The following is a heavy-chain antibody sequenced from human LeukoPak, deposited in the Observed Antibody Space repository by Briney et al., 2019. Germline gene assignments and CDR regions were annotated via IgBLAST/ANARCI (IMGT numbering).Heavy chain of an antibody. CDR2: FDPKSGET. V-gene: IGHV1-24*01. J-gene: IGHJ4*02. CDR3: AMGLMGATSMAYYFDY. D-gene: IGHD1-26*01. Sequence: ASVKVSCKVSGYTLSKLSIHWMRQAPGKGLEWMGGFDPKSGETIYAQKFQGRVTMTEDISTDTAYMKLNNLRSEDTAVYFCAMGLMGATSMAYYFDYWGQGTLVTVSS. CDR1: GYTLSKLS.